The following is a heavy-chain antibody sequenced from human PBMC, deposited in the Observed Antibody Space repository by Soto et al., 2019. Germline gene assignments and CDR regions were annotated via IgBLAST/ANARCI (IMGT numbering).Heavy chain of an antibody. CDR2: ISAYNGNT. CDR1: GYTFTSYG. D-gene: IGHD4-17*01. J-gene: IGHJ3*02. V-gene: IGHV1-18*01. CDR3: ARRATVVTPAAFEI. Sequence: GASVKVSCKASGYTFTSYGISCVRQAPGQGLEWMGWISAYNGNTNYAQKLQGRVTMTTDTSTSTAYMELRSLRSDDTAVYYCARRATVVTPAAFEIWGQGTMVTVS.